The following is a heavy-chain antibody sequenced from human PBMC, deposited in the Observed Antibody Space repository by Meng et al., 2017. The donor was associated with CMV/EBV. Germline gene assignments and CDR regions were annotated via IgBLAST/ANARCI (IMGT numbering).Heavy chain of an antibody. CDR3: ASKTTGYYGMDV. V-gene: IGHV1-46*01. CDR1: GYTFTSYY. CDR2: INPSGGST. D-gene: IGHD4-17*01. J-gene: IGHJ6*02. Sequence: ASVKVSCKASGYTFTSYYMHWVRQAPGQGLEWMGIINPSGGSTSYAQKFQGRVTMTRDTSTSTVYMELSSLRSEDTAVYYCASKTTGYYGMDVWGQGTTVTVSS.